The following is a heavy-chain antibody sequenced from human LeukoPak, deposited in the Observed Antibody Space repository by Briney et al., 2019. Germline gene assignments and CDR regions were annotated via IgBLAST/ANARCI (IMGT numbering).Heavy chain of an antibody. CDR3: AKSVSDYDILTGYDNFDY. CDR1: GFTFDDYA. Sequence: GGSLRLSCAASGFTFDDYAMHWVRQAPGKGLEWVSGISWNSGSIGYADSVKGRFTISRDNAKNSLYLQMNSLRAEDTALYYCAKSVSDYDILTGYDNFDYWGQGTLVTVSS. V-gene: IGHV3-9*01. CDR2: ISWNSGSI. D-gene: IGHD3-9*01. J-gene: IGHJ4*02.